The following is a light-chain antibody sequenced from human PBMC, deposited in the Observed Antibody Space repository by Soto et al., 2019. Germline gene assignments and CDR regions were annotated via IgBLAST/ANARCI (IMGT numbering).Light chain of an antibody. V-gene: IGLV2-14*01. CDR3: SSYTSSSTLVV. CDR1: SSDVGGYNY. Sequence: QSVLTQPASVSGSPGQSITISCTGTSSDVGGYNYVSWYQQHPGKAPKLMIYDVSNRPSGVANRFSGSKSGNTASLTISGLQEDDDADYYCSSYTSSSTLVVFGTGTKVTVL. J-gene: IGLJ1*01. CDR2: DVS.